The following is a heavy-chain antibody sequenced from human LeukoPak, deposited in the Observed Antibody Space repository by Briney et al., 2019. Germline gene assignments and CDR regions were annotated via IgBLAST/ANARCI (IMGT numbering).Heavy chain of an antibody. CDR2: IYHSGST. CDR1: GGSISSSNW. J-gene: IGHJ6*04. CDR3: ARVRTDYYGSGSYYRYYYYGMDV. D-gene: IGHD3-10*01. V-gene: IGHV4-4*02. Sequence: SETLSLTCAVSGGSISSSNWWSWVRQPPGKGLEWIGEIYHSGSTNYNPSLRSRVTISVDKSKNQFSLKLSSVTAADTAVYYCARVRTDYYGSGSYYRYYYYGMDVWGKGTTVTVPS.